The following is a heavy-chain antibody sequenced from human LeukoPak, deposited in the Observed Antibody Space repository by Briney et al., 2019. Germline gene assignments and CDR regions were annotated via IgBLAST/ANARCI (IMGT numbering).Heavy chain of an antibody. CDR3: ARDPHRYSGSYPLDY. V-gene: IGHV1-24*01. J-gene: IGHJ4*02. CDR2: FDPEDGET. D-gene: IGHD1-26*01. Sequence: ASVKVSCKVSGYTLTEISMHWVRQAPGKGLEWMGGFDPEDGETIYAPKFQGRVTVTEDTSTDTAYMELRSLRSDDTAVYYCARDPHRYSGSYPLDYWGQGTLVTVSS. CDR1: GYTLTEIS.